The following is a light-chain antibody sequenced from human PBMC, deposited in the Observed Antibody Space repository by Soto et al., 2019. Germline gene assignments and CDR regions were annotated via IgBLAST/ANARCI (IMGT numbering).Light chain of an antibody. CDR3: QQANYFPPT. J-gene: IGKJ3*01. CDR1: QGISSW. V-gene: IGKV1D-12*01. CDR2: DAS. Sequence: DIQMTQSPSSVSASVGDRVTITCRASQGISSWLAWYQQKPGEAPKLLISDASGLQSGVPSRFSGSESGTDFTLTISSLQPEYFATYYCQQANYFPPTFGPGTKVGIK.